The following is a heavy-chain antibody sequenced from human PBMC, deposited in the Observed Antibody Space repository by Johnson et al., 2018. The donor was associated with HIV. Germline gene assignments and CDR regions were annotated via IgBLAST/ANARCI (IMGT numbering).Heavy chain of an antibody. V-gene: IGHV3-11*04. CDR2: ISSSGSTI. Sequence: QVQLVESGGDLIQPGGSLRLSCAASGFTFSDYYMSWIRQAPGKGLEWVSYISSSGSTIYYADSVKGRFTISRDNAKNSLYLRMNSLRAEDTAVYYCAREMAWEDAFDIWGQGTMVTVSS. J-gene: IGHJ3*02. CDR3: AREMAWEDAFDI. D-gene: IGHD5-24*01. CDR1: GFTFSDYY.